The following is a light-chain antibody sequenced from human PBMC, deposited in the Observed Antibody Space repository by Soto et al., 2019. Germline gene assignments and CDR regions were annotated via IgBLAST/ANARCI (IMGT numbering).Light chain of an antibody. J-gene: IGKJ1*01. CDR2: GAS. V-gene: IGKV3-15*01. Sequence: EIVMTQSPATLSVSPGERATLSCRASQSVSSNLAWYQQKPGQAPRLLIYGASTRATGIPARFSGSGSETQFTLTISSLQPEDFATYYCQQHYTYTWTFGQGTKVDIK. CDR3: QQHYTYTWT. CDR1: QSVSSN.